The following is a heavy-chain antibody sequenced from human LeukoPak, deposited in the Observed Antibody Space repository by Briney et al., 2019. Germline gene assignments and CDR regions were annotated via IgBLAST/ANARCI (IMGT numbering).Heavy chain of an antibody. CDR2: IDNSGNT. J-gene: IGHJ4*02. CDR3: ARERITIFGVVIPHFYN. D-gene: IGHD3-3*01. V-gene: IGHV4-59*01. Sequence: PSETLSLTCAVYRGSISSYYWSWIRQPPGKGLEWIGYIDNSGNTNYNPSLKSRVTMSVDTSKNQFSLKLSSVIAADTAVYYCARERITIFGVVIPHFYNWGQGTLVTVSS. CDR1: RGSISSYY.